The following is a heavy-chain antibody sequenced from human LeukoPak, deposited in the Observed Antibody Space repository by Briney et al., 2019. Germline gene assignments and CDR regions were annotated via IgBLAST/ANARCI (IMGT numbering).Heavy chain of an antibody. Sequence: GGSLRLSCVVSRPTFNSNAMYWVRQAPGKGLEWVSGISVSGGSEYYADSVKGRFSVSRDNSKHTVYLQMNSLRAEDTAVYFCASHAHDYDSSGYFDSWGQGALVTVSS. CDR1: RPTFNSNA. V-gene: IGHV3-23*01. J-gene: IGHJ4*02. CDR2: ISVSGGSE. D-gene: IGHD3-22*01. CDR3: ASHAHDYDSSGYFDS.